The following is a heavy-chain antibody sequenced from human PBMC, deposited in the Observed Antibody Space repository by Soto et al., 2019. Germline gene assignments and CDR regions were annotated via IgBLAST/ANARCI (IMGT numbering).Heavy chain of an antibody. Sequence: GASVKVSCKASGYTFTSYGISWVRQAPGQGLEWMGWISAYNGNTNYAQKLQGRVTMTTDTSTSTAYMGLRSLRSDDTAVYYCARGPGRYYYDSSGYYYSAYWGHGTLVTVSS. CDR2: ISAYNGNT. CDR1: GYTFTSYG. D-gene: IGHD3-22*01. V-gene: IGHV1-18*01. CDR3: ARGPGRYYYDSSGYYYSAY. J-gene: IGHJ4*01.